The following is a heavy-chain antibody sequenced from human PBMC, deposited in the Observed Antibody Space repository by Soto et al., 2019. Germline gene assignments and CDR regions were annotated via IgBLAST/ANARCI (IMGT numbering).Heavy chain of an antibody. J-gene: IGHJ4*02. CDR2: IYWNDDK. CDR1: GFSLSTSGVG. Sequence: YGPTLVNPKPTLTLTCTFSGFSLSTSGVGVGWIRQPPGKALEWLALIYWNDDKRYSPSLKSRLTITKDTSKNQVVLTMTNMDPVDTATYYCAHRRDILTGFDTDYWGQGTLVTVSS. D-gene: IGHD3-9*01. CDR3: AHRRDILTGFDTDY. V-gene: IGHV2-5*01.